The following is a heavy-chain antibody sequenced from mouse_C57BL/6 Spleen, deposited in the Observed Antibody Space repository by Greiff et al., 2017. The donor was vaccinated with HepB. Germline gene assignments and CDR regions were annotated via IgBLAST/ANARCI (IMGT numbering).Heavy chain of an antibody. CDR1: GYTFTSYG. CDR3: ARWEDPYYFDY. CDR2: IYPRSGNT. D-gene: IGHD4-1*01. Sequence: QVQLKQSGAELARPGASVKLSCKASGYTFTSYGISWVKQSTRQGLEWIGEIYPRSGNTYYNEKFKGKATLTADKSSSTAYMELRSLTSEDSAVYFCARWEDPYYFDYWGQGTTLTVSS. V-gene: IGHV1-81*01. J-gene: IGHJ2*01.